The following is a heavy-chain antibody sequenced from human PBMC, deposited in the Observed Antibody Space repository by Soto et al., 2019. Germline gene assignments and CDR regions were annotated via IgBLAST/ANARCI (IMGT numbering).Heavy chain of an antibody. V-gene: IGHV3-33*01. Sequence: QVQLVESGGGVVQPGRSLRLSCAASGFTFSSYGMHWVRQAPGKGLEWVAVIWYDGSNKYYADSVKGRFTISRENSKNTLYLQMNSLRAEDKAVYYCARDRARKYYYDSSGDWNWYFDLWGRGTLVTVSS. CDR2: IWYDGSNK. D-gene: IGHD3-22*01. J-gene: IGHJ2*01. CDR1: GFTFSSYG. CDR3: ARDRARKYYYDSSGDWNWYFDL.